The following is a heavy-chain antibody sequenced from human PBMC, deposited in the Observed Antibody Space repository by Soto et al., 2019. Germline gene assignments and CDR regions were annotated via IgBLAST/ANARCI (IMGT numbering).Heavy chain of an antibody. J-gene: IGHJ5*02. Sequence: SETLSLTCDVYGGSFSGYIWTWIRQTPGKGLQWIGQINHSGSANYNPSLKSRVTISVHTSNSQFSLELSSVTAADTAVYYCVRFHKDSEANWFDPWGLGTLVTVSS. CDR1: GGSFSGYI. CDR3: VRFHKDSEANWFDP. CDR2: INHSGSA. V-gene: IGHV4-34*01. D-gene: IGHD2-15*01.